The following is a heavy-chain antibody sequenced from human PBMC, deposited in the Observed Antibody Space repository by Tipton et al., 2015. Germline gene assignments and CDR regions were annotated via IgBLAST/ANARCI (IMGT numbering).Heavy chain of an antibody. CDR3: AKDKGHGSGSHYNFGGLDC. CDR2: ISGGGGTT. D-gene: IGHD3-10*01. CDR1: GFSFSNYA. V-gene: IGHV3-23*01. J-gene: IGHJ4*02. Sequence: SLRLSCAASGFSFSNYAMNWVRQAPGKGLQWVSSISGGGGTTFYADSVQGRFTISRDNSQNTLYLQMNSLRVDDTALYYCAKDKGHGSGSHYNFGGLDCWGQGTLVTVSS.